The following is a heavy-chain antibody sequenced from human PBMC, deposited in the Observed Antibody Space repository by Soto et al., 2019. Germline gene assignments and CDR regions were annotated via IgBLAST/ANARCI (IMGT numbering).Heavy chain of an antibody. V-gene: IGHV3-15*07. D-gene: IGHD4-4*01. Sequence: EVQLVESGGDLVKPGGSLRLSCAASGFTFNSAWMNWVRQAPGKGLEWVGRIKSKTDGGTTDYAAPVKGRFTISRDDTKDTVYLHLNSLKTEDTAVYYCTTDLPTLIPRVDYWGQGTLVTVSS. J-gene: IGHJ4*02. CDR3: TTDLPTLIPRVDY. CDR1: GFTFNSAW. CDR2: IKSKTDGGTT.